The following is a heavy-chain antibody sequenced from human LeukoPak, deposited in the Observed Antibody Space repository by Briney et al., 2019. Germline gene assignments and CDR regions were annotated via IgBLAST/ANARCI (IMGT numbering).Heavy chain of an antibody. CDR3: AKGVTMVRGVIAWFDP. CDR1: VFTFNSYA. D-gene: IGHD3-10*01. Sequence: GGSLRLSCAASVFTFNSYAMSWVREAPGKGLEWGSAISGSGGSTYYAASVKGRFTISRDNSKNTLYLQMNSLRAEDTAVYYCAKGVTMVRGVIAWFDPWGQGTLVTVSS. J-gene: IGHJ5*02. V-gene: IGHV3-23*01. CDR2: ISGSGGST.